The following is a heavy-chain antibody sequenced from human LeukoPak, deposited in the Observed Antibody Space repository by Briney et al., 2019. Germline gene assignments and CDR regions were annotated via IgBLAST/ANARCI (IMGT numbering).Heavy chain of an antibody. J-gene: IGHJ5*02. Sequence: ASVKVSCKAPGSTFTGFYLHWVRQAPGQGLEWLGWINPNSGGTKYAQKFQGRVTMTRDTSISTAYMELSRLRSDDTALYYCASGSLSYTSSYFWFDPWGQGTLVTVSS. CDR1: GSTFTGFY. CDR3: ASGSLSYTSSYFWFDP. CDR2: INPNSGGT. D-gene: IGHD6-13*01. V-gene: IGHV1-2*02.